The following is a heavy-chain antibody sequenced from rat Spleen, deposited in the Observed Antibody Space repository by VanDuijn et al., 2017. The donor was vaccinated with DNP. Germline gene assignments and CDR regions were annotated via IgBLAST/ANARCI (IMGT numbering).Heavy chain of an antibody. D-gene: IGHD1-2*01. J-gene: IGHJ3*01. CDR3: ARSDSYGFPY. CDR2: INYEGSNT. CDR1: GFIFSNYW. V-gene: IGHV5-31*01. Sequence: EVHLVESGGGPVQPGRSLKLSCVASGFIFSNYWMTWIRQAPGKGLEWVATINYEGSNTYYRDSVKGRFTISRDNAKSTLYLQMDSLRSDDTATYYCARSDSYGFPYWGQGTLVTVSS.